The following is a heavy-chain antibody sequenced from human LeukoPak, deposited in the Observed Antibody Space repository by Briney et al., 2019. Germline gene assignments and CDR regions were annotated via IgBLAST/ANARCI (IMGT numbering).Heavy chain of an antibody. Sequence: SETLSLTCTVSGGSISSGDYYWSWIRQPPGKGLEWIGYIYYSGSTYYNPSLKSRVTISVDTSKNQFSLKLSSVTAADTAVYYCARLQFYDILTGYSSTGFDYWGQGTLVTVSS. CDR2: IYYSGST. CDR3: ARLQFYDILTGYSSTGFDY. V-gene: IGHV4-30-4*01. J-gene: IGHJ4*02. CDR1: GGSISSGDYY. D-gene: IGHD3-9*01.